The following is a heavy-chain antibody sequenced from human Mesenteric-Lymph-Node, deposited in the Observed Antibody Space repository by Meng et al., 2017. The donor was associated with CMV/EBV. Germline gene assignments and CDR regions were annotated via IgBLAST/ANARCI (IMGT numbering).Heavy chain of an antibody. CDR2: FSGYDGVS. V-gene: IGHV3-23*01. Sequence: GGSLRLSCAASGFTFSSYEMTWVRQAPGKGLEWVSSFSGYDGVSYYADSVKGRFTISRDNSKNTLFLQMSSLRAEDTAIYYCAKERERWLQYYYFDSWGQGTLVTVSS. D-gene: IGHD5-24*01. J-gene: IGHJ4*02. CDR3: AKERERWLQYYYFDS. CDR1: GFTFSSYE.